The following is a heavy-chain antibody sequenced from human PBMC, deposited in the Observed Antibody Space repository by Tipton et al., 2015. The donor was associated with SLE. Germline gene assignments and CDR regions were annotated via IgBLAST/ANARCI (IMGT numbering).Heavy chain of an antibody. CDR2: LNPSGGCT. V-gene: IGHV1-46*01. Sequence: QVQLVQSGAEVKKPGASVKVSCKASGYTFTDYYIHWVRQAPGQGLEWMGVLNPSGGCTNYTPNFQGRVTMTGNTSTRTVYMELSSLGSEDTAVYYCAREGAQYHYDASGYLDWGQGTLVTVSS. D-gene: IGHD3-22*01. CDR1: GYTFTDYY. CDR3: AREGAQYHYDASGYLD. J-gene: IGHJ4*02.